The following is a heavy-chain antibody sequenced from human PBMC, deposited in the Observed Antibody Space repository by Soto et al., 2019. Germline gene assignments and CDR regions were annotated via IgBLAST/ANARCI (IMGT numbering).Heavy chain of an antibody. CDR1: GFTFSSYG. D-gene: IGHD3-10*01. CDR3: ARGPPYGSGSGP. Sequence: QVQLVESGGGVVQPGRSLRLSCAASGFTFSSYGMHWVRQAPGKGLEWVAVIWYDGSNKYYADSVKGRFTISRDNSKNTLYLQMNSLRAEATAVYYCARGPPYGSGSGPWGQGTLVTVSS. V-gene: IGHV3-33*01. CDR2: IWYDGSNK. J-gene: IGHJ5*02.